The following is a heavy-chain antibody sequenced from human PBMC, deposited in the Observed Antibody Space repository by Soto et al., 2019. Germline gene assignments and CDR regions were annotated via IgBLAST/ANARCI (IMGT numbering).Heavy chain of an antibody. V-gene: IGHV4-59*08. CDR3: ARGEQWLGLDY. J-gene: IGHJ4*02. CDR1: GGTISSYY. CDR2: IYYSGST. D-gene: IGHD6-19*01. Sequence: SGTLALTSAVSGGTISSYYWGWIRQPPGKGLEWIGYIYYSGSTNYNPSLKSRVTISVDTSKNQFSLKLSSVTAADTAVYYCARGEQWLGLDYWGQGTLVTVSS.